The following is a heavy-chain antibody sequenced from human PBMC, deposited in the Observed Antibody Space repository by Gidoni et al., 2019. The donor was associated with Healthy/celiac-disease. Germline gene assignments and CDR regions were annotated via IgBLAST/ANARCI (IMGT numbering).Heavy chain of an antibody. Sequence: QVQLVESGGGVVQPGRSLRLSCSASGFTFSSYGMHWVRQAPGKGLEWVAVISYDGSNKYYADSVKGRFTISRDNSKNTLYLQMNSLRAEDTAVYYCAKEMATIVGFDYWGQGTLVTVSS. J-gene: IGHJ4*02. V-gene: IGHV3-30*18. CDR2: ISYDGSNK. D-gene: IGHD5-12*01. CDR3: AKEMATIVGFDY. CDR1: GFTFSSYG.